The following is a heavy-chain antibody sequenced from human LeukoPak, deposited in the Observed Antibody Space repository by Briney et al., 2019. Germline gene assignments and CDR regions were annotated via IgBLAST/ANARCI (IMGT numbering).Heavy chain of an antibody. CDR1: GYTFTGYY. CDR2: INPNSGGT. CDR3: AREATPVTPPLYYYYYGMDV. V-gene: IGHV1-2*02. J-gene: IGHJ6*02. D-gene: IGHD4-11*01. Sequence: ASVKVSYKASGYTFTGYYMHWVRQAPGQGLEWMGWINPNSGGTNYAQKFQGRVTMTRDTSISTAYMELSRLRSDDTAVYYCAREATPVTPPLYYYYYGMDVWGQGTTVTVSS.